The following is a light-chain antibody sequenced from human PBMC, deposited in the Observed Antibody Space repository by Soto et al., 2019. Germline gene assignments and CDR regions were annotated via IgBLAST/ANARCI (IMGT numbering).Light chain of an antibody. Sequence: QSVLTQPPSVSAAPGQKVTISCSGTSSNIGNNYVSWYQQFPGTAPKLLIYDINKRPSGIQDRFSGSKSGTSATLGITGLQTGDEADYYCGTWDSSLSAFVFGTGTKVTVL. V-gene: IGLV1-51*01. CDR3: GTWDSSLSAFV. CDR1: SSNIGNNY. J-gene: IGLJ1*01. CDR2: DIN.